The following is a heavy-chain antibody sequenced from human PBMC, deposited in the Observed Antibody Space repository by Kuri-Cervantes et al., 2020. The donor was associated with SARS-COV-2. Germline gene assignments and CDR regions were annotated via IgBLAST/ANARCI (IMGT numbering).Heavy chain of an antibody. D-gene: IGHD1-26*01. CDR2: INHSGNT. CDR3: ARLDSGSYPNY. J-gene: IGHJ4*02. CDR1: GGSFSAYY. Sequence: GSLRLSCAVCGGSFSAYYRSWIRQPPGKGLEWIGEINHSGNTNYIPSLKSRVTISVGTSKNQFSLKLSSVTAADTAVYYCARLDSGSYPNYWGQGTLVTVSS. V-gene: IGHV4-34*01.